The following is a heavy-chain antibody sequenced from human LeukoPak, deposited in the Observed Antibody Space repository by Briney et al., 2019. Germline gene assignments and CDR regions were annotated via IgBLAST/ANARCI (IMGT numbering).Heavy chain of an antibody. CDR2: IYYSGST. J-gene: IGHJ4*02. CDR1: GGSISSYY. D-gene: IGHD6-13*01. CDR3: ARAAAGTSFDY. Sequence: PSETLSLTCTVSGGSISSYYWSWIRQPPGKGLEWIGYIYYSGSTNYNPSLKSRVTISVDTSKNQFSLKLGSVTAADTAVYYCARAAAGTSFDYWGQGTLVTVSS. V-gene: IGHV4-59*08.